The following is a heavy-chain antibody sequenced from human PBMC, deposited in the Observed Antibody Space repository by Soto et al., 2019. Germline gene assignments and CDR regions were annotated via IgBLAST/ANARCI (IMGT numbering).Heavy chain of an antibody. D-gene: IGHD2-2*01. J-gene: IGHJ4*02. Sequence: SETLSLTCAVYGGSFSGYYWSWIRQPPGKGLEWIGEINHSGSTNYNPSLKSRVTISVDTSKNQFSLKLSSVTAADTAVYYCARGRFAGVGSTSCYYWGQGTLVTVSS. CDR1: GGSFSGYY. CDR2: INHSGST. CDR3: ARGRFAGVGSTSCYY. V-gene: IGHV4-34*01.